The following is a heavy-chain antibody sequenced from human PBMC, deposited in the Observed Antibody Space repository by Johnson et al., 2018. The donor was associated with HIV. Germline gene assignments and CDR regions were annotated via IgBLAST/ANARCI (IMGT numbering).Heavy chain of an antibody. CDR3: ARDRGLWERNGAGAFDI. CDR2: ISSDGSNK. CDR1: GFTFRSYA. Sequence: QVQLVESGGGVVQPGRSLRLSCAASGFTFRSYAMHWVRQAPGKGLEWVAVISSDGSNKYYVDSVKGRFTISRDNAKNSLYLQMNSLRAEDTAVYYCARDRGLWERNGAGAFDIWGQGTMVTVYS. D-gene: IGHD1-26*01. V-gene: IGHV3-30*04. J-gene: IGHJ3*02.